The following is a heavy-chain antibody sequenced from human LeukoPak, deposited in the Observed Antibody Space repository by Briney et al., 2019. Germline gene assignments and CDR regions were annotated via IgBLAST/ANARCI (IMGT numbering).Heavy chain of an antibody. CDR1: GFTFSSYA. D-gene: IGHD6-6*01. CDR3: ARHSFSSSPLRAFDI. J-gene: IGHJ3*02. V-gene: IGHV3-30*14. CDR2: ISYDGSNK. Sequence: GGSLRLSCAASGFTFSSYAMHWVRQAPGKGLEWVAVISYDGSNKYYADSVKGRFTISRDNSKNTLYLQMNSLGAEDTAVYYCARHSFSSSPLRAFDIWGQGTMVTVSS.